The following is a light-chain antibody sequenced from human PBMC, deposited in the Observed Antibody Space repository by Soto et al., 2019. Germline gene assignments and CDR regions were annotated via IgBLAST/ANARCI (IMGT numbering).Light chain of an antibody. CDR2: DAS. V-gene: IGKV1-33*01. J-gene: IGKJ2*01. Sequence: DIVMTQSPSSLSVSVGERTTISCQASQNISNSLNWYHQKPGKAPNLLIYDASNWAAGVPSGFSGSGSGTHFTITITSLQPEDIGTYYCQNCFTVPYTFGQGTKVEIK. CDR1: QNISNS. CDR3: QNCFTVPYT.